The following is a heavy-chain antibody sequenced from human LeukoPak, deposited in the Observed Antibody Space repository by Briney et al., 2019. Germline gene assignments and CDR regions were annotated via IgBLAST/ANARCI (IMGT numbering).Heavy chain of an antibody. CDR2: ISSSSSYI. CDR3: ASAESSGYYYYFDY. Sequence: GGSLRLSCAASGFTFSSYSMNWVRQAPGKGLEWVSPISSSSSYIYYADSVKGRFTISRDNAKSSLYLQMNSLRAEDTAVYYCASAESSGYYYYFDYWGQGTLVTVSS. CDR1: GFTFSSYS. V-gene: IGHV3-21*01. J-gene: IGHJ4*02. D-gene: IGHD3-22*01.